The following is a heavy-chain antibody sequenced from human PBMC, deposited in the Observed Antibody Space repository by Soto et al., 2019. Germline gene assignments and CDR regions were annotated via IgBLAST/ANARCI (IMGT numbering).Heavy chain of an antibody. CDR1: GFTFSSFF. J-gene: IGHJ4*02. V-gene: IGHV3-7*03. Sequence: PGGSLRLSCAASGFTFSSFFMILVRQAPGKGLEWVANIKTDGSETHYVDSVKGRFTISRDNPKTSLYLQMNSLRVEDTAVYFCTSDRYPRFYHGSGSYPYYWGQGTPVTVS. CDR3: TSDRYPRFYHGSGSYPYY. D-gene: IGHD3-10*01. CDR2: IKTDGSET.